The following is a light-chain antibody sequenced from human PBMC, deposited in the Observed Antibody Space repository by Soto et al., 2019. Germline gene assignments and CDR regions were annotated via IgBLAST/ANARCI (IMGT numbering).Light chain of an antibody. V-gene: IGKV1-39*01. CDR3: QQSYSTPRT. J-gene: IGKJ1*01. CDR2: AAT. CDR1: QTVNTY. Sequence: DLRMTQSPSSLSASVGDRVTITCRASQTVNTYLNWYQQKSGKAPKLLIYAATRLQSGVSSRFSGSGSGTDFTLTISSLQPEDFATYYCQQSYSTPRTFGQGTKVDIK.